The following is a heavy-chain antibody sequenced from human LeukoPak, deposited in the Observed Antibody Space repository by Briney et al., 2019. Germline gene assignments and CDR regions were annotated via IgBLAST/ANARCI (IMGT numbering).Heavy chain of an antibody. CDR2: ISSSGSTI. CDR1: GFTFSDYY. Sequence: GGSLRLSCAASGFTFSDYYMSWIRQAPGKGLEWVSYISSSGSTIYYADSVKGRFTISRDNAKNSLYLQMNSLRAEDTAVYYCARHFYGDYYYYMDVWGKGTTVTISS. D-gene: IGHD4-17*01. CDR3: ARHFYGDYYYYMDV. J-gene: IGHJ6*03. V-gene: IGHV3-11*01.